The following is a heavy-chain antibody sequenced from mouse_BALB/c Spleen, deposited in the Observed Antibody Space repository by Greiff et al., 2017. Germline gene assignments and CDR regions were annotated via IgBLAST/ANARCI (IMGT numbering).Heavy chain of an antibody. D-gene: IGHD3-1*01. V-gene: IGHV1-54*01. CDR3: ARRSSSGYGAY. Sequence: QVQLQQSGAELVRPGTSVKVSCKASGYAFTNYLIEWVKQRPGQGLEWIGVINPGSGGTNYNEKFKGKATLTADKSSSTAYMQLSSLTSDDSAVYFCARRSSSGYGAYWGQGTLVTVSA. CDR1: GYAFTNYL. J-gene: IGHJ3*01. CDR2: INPGSGGT.